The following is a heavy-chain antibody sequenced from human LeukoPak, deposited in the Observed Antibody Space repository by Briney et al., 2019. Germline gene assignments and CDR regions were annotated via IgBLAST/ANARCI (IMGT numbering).Heavy chain of an antibody. V-gene: IGHV4-34*01. CDR1: GGSFSGYY. D-gene: IGHD3-16*01. CDR2: INHSGST. Sequence: PSETLSLTCAVYGGSFSGYYLSWIRQPPGKGLEWIGEINHSGSTNYNPSLKSRVTISVDTSKNQFSLKLSSVTAADTAVYYCARAWGGTDYWGQGTLVTVSS. CDR3: ARAWGGTDY. J-gene: IGHJ4*02.